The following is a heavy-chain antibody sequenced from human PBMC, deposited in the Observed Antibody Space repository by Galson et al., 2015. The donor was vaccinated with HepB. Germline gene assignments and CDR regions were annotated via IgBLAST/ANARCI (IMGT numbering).Heavy chain of an antibody. CDR1: GYTFTSYA. CDR3: ARDRSAYDSSGYSPYLDY. Sequence: SVKVSCKASGYTFTSYAMHWVRQAPGQRLEWMGWINAGNGNTKYSQKFQGRVTITRDTSASTAYMELSSLRSEDTAVYYCARDRSAYDSSGYSPYLDYWGQGTLVTVSS. V-gene: IGHV1-3*01. CDR2: INAGNGNT. D-gene: IGHD3-22*01. J-gene: IGHJ4*02.